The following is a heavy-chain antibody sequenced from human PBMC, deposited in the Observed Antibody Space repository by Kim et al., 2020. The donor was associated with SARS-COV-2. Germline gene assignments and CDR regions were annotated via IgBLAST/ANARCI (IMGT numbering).Heavy chain of an antibody. CDR2: T. J-gene: IGHJ6*02. V-gene: IGHV4-4*02. Sequence: TNYNPALKSRVTISVDKSKNQFALKLSSVTAADTAVYYCARALVDGGMDVWGQGTTVTVSS. D-gene: IGHD2-15*01. CDR3: ARALVDGGMDV.